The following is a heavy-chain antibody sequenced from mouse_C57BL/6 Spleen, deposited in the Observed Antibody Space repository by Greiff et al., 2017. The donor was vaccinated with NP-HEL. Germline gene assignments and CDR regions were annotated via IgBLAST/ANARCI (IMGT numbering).Heavy chain of an antibody. Sequence: QVQLKQSGAELVKPGASVKLSCKASGYTFTEYPIHWVKQRSGQGLEWIGWFYPGSGSIKYNEKFKDKATLTVDKSSSTVYMELRRLTSKYSAVYFYARHKEPVVNWYFDVWGTGTTVTVSS. CDR2: FYPGSGSI. CDR1: GYTFTEYP. V-gene: IGHV1-62-2*01. D-gene: IGHD1-1*01. J-gene: IGHJ1*03. CDR3: ARHKEPVVNWYFDV.